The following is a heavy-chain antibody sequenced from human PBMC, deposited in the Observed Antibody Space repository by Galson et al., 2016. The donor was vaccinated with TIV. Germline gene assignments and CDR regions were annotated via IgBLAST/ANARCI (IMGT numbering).Heavy chain of an antibody. CDR3: ATVAGTRYSASMYYFDF. D-gene: IGHD6-13*01. Sequence: SLRLSCAASELPVNNNYMTWVRQAPGKGLEWVAIMSSGGSLNYADFVRGRFTVSRDNSKNTLYLQMNSLRPEDTAVYYCATVAGTRYSASMYYFDFWGQGTLVTVSS. CDR1: ELPVNNNY. V-gene: IGHV3-66*02. CDR2: MSSGGSL. J-gene: IGHJ4*02.